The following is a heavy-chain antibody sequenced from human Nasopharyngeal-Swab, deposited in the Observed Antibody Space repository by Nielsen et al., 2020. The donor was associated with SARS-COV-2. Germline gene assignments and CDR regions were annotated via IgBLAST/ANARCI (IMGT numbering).Heavy chain of an antibody. CDR1: GGSISSGGYY. CDR3: ARVQAGEYDFWSGRGRYSGYVLGMDV. CDR2: IYYSGST. J-gene: IGHJ6*02. D-gene: IGHD3-3*01. V-gene: IGHV4-61*08. Sequence: SETLSLTCTVSGGSISSGGYYWSWIRQPPGKGLEWIGYIYYSGSTNYNPSLKSRVTISVDTSKNQFSLKLSSVTAADTAVYYCARVQAGEYDFWSGRGRYSGYVLGMDVWGQGTTVTVSS.